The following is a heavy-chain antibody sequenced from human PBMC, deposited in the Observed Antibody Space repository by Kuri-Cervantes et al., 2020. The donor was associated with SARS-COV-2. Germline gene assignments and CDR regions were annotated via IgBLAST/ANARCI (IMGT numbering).Heavy chain of an antibody. D-gene: IGHD5-12*01. CDR2: INHSGST. Sequence: SETLSLTCAVYGGSFSGYYWSWIRQPPGKGLEWIGEINHSGSTNYNPSLKSRVTISVDTSKNQFSLKLSSVTAADTAVYYCARVNGGLYSGYGDAFDIWGQGTMVTVSS. J-gene: IGHJ3*02. V-gene: IGHV4-34*01. CDR1: GGSFSGYY. CDR3: ARVNGGLYSGYGDAFDI.